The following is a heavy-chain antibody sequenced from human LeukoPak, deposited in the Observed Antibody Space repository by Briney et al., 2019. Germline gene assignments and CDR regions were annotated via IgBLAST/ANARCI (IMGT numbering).Heavy chain of an antibody. V-gene: IGHV7-4-1*02. CDR1: GYTFTNYA. CDR3: AREGGFSGYDNNWFDP. D-gene: IGHD5-12*01. J-gene: IGHJ5*02. Sequence: ASVKVSCKASGYTFTNYAMNWVRQAPGQGLEWMGWINTNTGNPTYAQGFTGRFVFSLDTSVSTAYLQISSLKAEDTAVYYCAREGGFSGYDNNWFDPWGQGTLVTVSS. CDR2: INTNTGNP.